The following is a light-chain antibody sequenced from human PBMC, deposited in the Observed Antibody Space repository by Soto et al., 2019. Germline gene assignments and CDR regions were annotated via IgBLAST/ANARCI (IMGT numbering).Light chain of an antibody. J-gene: IGLJ2*01. CDR2: DVS. V-gene: IGLV2-14*01. Sequence: QSALTQPASVSGSPGQSITISCTGTSSDVGGYNYVSWYQQCHPGTAPKLIIYDVSNRPSVVSNRFSGSKSGNTASLTISVLQAEDEADYYCSSYTSSSTLVFGGGTKLTVL. CDR1: SSDVGGYNY. CDR3: SSYTSSSTLV.